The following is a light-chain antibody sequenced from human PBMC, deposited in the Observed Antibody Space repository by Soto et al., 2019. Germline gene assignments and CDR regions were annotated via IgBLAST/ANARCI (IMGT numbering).Light chain of an antibody. CDR1: QSLLYSSNNENY. J-gene: IGKJ4*01. V-gene: IGKV4-1*01. Sequence: DFVMTQSPDSLAVSLGERATINCKSSQSLLYSSNNENYLAWYQQKPGQPPKLIIHWASTRESGVPDRFSGSGSGTDFTLTISSLQAEDVAVYYCQQYYTTPLTFGGGTKVEIK. CDR2: WAS. CDR3: QQYYTTPLT.